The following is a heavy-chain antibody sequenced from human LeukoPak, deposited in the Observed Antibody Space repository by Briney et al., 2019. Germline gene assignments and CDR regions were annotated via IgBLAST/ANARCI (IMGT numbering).Heavy chain of an antibody. V-gene: IGHV3-9*01. CDR2: ISWNSGSI. CDR3: AKDIYGFWSGSNAFDY. Sequence: PGGSLRLSCAASGFTFSSYAMSWVRQAPGKGLEWVSGISWNSGSIGYADSVKGRFTISRDDAKNSLYLQMNSLRAEDTALYYCAKDIYGFWSGSNAFDYWGQGTLVTVSS. CDR1: GFTFSSYA. J-gene: IGHJ4*02. D-gene: IGHD3-3*01.